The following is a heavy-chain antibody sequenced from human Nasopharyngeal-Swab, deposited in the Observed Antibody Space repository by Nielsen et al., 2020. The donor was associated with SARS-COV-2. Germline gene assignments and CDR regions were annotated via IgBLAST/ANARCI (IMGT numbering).Heavy chain of an antibody. CDR2: IKQDGSEK. D-gene: IGHD3-16*02. CDR3: ARETYYDYVWGSYRADYYYGMDV. Sequence: GGSLRPPCAASGFTFSSFRMSWVRQAPGKGLEWLANIKQDGSEKYYVDSVKGRFTISRDNAKNSLYLQMNSLRAEDTAVYYCARETYYDYVWGSYRADYYYGMDVWGQGTTVTVSS. CDR1: GFTFSSFR. J-gene: IGHJ6*02. V-gene: IGHV3-7*01.